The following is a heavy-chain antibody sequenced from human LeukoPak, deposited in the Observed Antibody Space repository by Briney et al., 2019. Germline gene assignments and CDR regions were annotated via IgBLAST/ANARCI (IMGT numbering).Heavy chain of an antibody. J-gene: IGHJ4*02. CDR3: PRVASGVRGVIECSIIDY. Sequence: SETLSLTCTVSGGSISSYYWSWIRQPPGKGLEGIGYIYYSGSPNYNPSLKSRVTISVDTSKNQFSLKLSSVTAADTAVYYCPRVASGVRGVIECSIIDYWGQGTLVTVSS. V-gene: IGHV4-59*01. D-gene: IGHD3-10*01. CDR1: GGSISSYY. CDR2: IYYSGSP.